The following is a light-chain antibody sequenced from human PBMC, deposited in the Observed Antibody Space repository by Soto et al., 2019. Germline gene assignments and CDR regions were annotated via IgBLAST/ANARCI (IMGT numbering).Light chain of an antibody. J-gene: IGKJ1*01. V-gene: IGKV1-5*03. Sequence: DIQMTQSPSTLSASVGDRVTITCRASQSISNWLAWYQQKPGKAPKILIYKASNLQSGVPSRFSGSGSGTEFTLTISSLQPDDFATYYCQQYNPYPTWTFGQGTRVEIK. CDR2: KAS. CDR1: QSISNW. CDR3: QQYNPYPTWT.